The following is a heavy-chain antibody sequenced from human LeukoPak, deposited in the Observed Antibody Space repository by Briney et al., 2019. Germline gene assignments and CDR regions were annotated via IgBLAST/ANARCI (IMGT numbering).Heavy chain of an antibody. J-gene: IGHJ4*02. CDR3: ARLSYGGNSGVDY. V-gene: IGHV3-30-3*01. CDR1: GFTFSSYA. Sequence: PGRSLRLSCAASGFTFSSYAMHWVRQAPGKGLEWVAVISYDGSNKYYADSVKGRFTISADKSISTAYLQWSSLKASDTAMYYCARLSYGGNSGVDYWGQGTLVTVSS. D-gene: IGHD4-23*01. CDR2: ISYDGSNK.